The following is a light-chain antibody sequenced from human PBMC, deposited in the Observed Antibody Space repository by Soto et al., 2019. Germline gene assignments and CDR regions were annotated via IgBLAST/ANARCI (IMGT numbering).Light chain of an antibody. CDR1: QSVSSSD. J-gene: IGKJ2*01. CDR3: QQYGSSPLYT. Sequence: ELVLTQSPGTLSLSPGDRATLSCRASQSVSSSDFAWYQQKAAQAPRLLIYRASSRATGIPDRFSGSGSGTDFTLTISRLEPEDFAVYYCQQYGSSPLYTFGQGTKLEI. V-gene: IGKV3-20*01. CDR2: RAS.